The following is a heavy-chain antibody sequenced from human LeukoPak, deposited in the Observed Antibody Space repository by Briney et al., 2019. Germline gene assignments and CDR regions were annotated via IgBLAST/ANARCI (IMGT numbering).Heavy chain of an antibody. V-gene: IGHV3-9*03. CDR3: AKDMGSKFFSGKDY. D-gene: IGHD1-1*01. J-gene: IGHJ4*02. Sequence: GGSLRLSCAASGFTFDDYAMHWVRQAPGKGLEWVSGISWNSGSIGYADSVKGRFTISRDNAKNSLYLQMNSLRAEDMALYYCAKDMGSKFFSGKDYWGQGTLVTVSS. CDR1: GFTFDDYA. CDR2: ISWNSGSI.